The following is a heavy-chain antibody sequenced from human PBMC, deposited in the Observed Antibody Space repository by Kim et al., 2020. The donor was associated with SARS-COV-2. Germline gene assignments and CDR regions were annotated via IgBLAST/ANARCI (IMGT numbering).Heavy chain of an antibody. CDR1: EFTFRNYG. J-gene: IGHJ4*02. CDR2: ISHDGAYQ. CDR3: AREVTVTTTSRLDY. Sequence: GGSLRLSCAASEFTFRNYGMHWVRQAPGKGLECVAVISHDGAYQLYADSVKGRFTISRDNSKNTMYLQMDSLRGEDTAVYYCAREVTVTTTSRLDYWGQGTLVTVSS. D-gene: IGHD4-17*01. V-gene: IGHV3-30*05.